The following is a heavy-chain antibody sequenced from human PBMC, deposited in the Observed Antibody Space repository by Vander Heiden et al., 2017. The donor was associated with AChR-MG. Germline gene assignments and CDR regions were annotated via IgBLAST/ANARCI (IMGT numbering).Heavy chain of an antibody. Sequence: QVQLVESGGGVVQPGRSLRLSCAASGFTFSSYAMHWVRQAPGKGLEWVAVISYDGSNKYYADSVKGRFTISRDNSKNTLYLQMNSLRAEDTAVYYCAIGKGAARRVLVQPCYWGQGTLVTVSS. CDR2: ISYDGSNK. V-gene: IGHV3-30-3*01. J-gene: IGHJ4*02. D-gene: IGHD6-6*01. CDR1: GFTFSSYA. CDR3: AIGKGAARRVLVQPCY.